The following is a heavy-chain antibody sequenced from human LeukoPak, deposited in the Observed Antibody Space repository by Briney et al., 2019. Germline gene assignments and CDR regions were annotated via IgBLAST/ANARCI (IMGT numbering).Heavy chain of an antibody. J-gene: IGHJ4*02. CDR1: GYTFTSYG. Sequence: ASVTVSCKASGYTFTSYGISWVRQAPGQGLEWMGWISAYNGNTNFAQKLQGRVTMTTDTSTSTAYMDLRSLRSDDTAVYYCARDQAATNTQVRFGLDWGQGTLVTVSS. V-gene: IGHV1-18*01. D-gene: IGHD3/OR15-3a*01. CDR3: ARDQAATNTQVRFGLD. CDR2: ISAYNGNT.